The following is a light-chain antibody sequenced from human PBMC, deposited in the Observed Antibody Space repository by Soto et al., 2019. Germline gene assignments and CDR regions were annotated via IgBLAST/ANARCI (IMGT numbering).Light chain of an antibody. CDR2: DVS. V-gene: IGKV1-5*01. CDR1: QGISSW. Sequence: DIQMTQSPSSVSASVGDRVTIAFRASQGISSWLAWYQQKPGKAPKLLIFDVSSLESGVPSRFSGSGSGTEFTLTITSLQPDDFATYYCQQYNTFSTFGQGTKVDIK. CDR3: QQYNTFST. J-gene: IGKJ1*01.